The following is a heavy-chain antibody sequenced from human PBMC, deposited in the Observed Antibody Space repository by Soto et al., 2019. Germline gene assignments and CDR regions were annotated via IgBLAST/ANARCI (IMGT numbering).Heavy chain of an antibody. CDR2: ITVTGSTR. CDR3: TKHMGGHPYYSAIDV. V-gene: IGHV3-23*01. CDR1: GFTFSSYA. J-gene: IGHJ6*02. Sequence: GGSLRLSCTASGFTFSSYAMSWVRQAPGKGLEWVSTITVTGSTRYYADSVEGRFTISSDNSENTLYLQMNGLRPEDTAVYYCTKHMGGHPYYSAIDVWGQGTTVTVSS. D-gene: IGHD3-16*01.